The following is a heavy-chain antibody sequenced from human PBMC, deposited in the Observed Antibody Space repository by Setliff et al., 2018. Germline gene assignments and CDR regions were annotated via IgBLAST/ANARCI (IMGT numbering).Heavy chain of an antibody. V-gene: IGHV3-23*01. CDR2: ISGSGAI. CDR1: GFIFSSYA. J-gene: IGHJ4*02. CDR3: AKDTGYYFDY. Sequence: LSLSCAASGFIFSSYAMSWVRQAPGKGLEWVSAISGSGAISYADSVKGRFTVSRDNSKNTLYLQMNSLRGEDTAVYYCAKDTGYYFDYWGQGTLVTVSS. D-gene: IGHD4-4*01.